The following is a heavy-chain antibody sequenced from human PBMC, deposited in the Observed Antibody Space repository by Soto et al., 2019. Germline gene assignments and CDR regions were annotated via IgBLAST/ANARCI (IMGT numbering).Heavy chain of an antibody. CDR2: ISGSGGST. J-gene: IGHJ4*02. Sequence: GGSLRLSCAASGFTFSSYAMSWVRQAPGKGLEWVSAISGSGGSTYYADSVKGRFTISRDNSKNTLYLQMNSLRAEDTAVYYCAKPFYGYSYGYELEYYFDYWGQGTLVTVSS. CDR1: GFTFSSYA. CDR3: AKPFYGYSYGYELEYYFDY. D-gene: IGHD5-18*01. V-gene: IGHV3-23*01.